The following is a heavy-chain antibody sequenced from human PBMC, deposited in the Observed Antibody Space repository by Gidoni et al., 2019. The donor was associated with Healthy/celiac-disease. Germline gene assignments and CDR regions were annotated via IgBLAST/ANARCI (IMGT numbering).Heavy chain of an antibody. D-gene: IGHD6-19*01. J-gene: IGHJ4*02. Sequence: QVQLVQSGAEVKKPGASVKVSCKASGYTFTSYALHWVRQAPGQRLEWMGWINAGNGNTKYSQKFQGRVTITRDTSASTAYMELSSLRSEDTAVYYCASQSSGWRPFDYWGQGTLVTVSS. CDR2: INAGNGNT. CDR1: GYTFTSYA. V-gene: IGHV1-3*01. CDR3: ASQSSGWRPFDY.